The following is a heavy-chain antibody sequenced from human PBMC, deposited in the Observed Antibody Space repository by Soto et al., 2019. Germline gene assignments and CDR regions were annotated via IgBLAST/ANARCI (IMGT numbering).Heavy chain of an antibody. CDR2: INPNSGGT. Sequence: VASVKVSCKASGYTFTGYYMHWVRQAPGQGLEWMGWINPNSGGTNYAQKFQGRVTMTRDTSISTAYMELSRLRSDDTAVYYCASLTSYDSSGYYGFDPWGQGTLVTVSS. V-gene: IGHV1-2*02. D-gene: IGHD3-22*01. CDR3: ASLTSYDSSGYYGFDP. J-gene: IGHJ5*02. CDR1: GYTFTGYY.